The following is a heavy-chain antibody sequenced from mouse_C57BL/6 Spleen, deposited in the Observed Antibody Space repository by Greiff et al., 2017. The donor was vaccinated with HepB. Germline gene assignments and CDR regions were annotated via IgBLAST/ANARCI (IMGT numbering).Heavy chain of an antibody. Sequence: QVQLQQSGAELARPGASVKLSCKASGYTFTSYGISWVKQRTGQGLEWIGEIYPRSGNTYYNEKFKGKATLTADKSSSTAYMELRSLTSEDSAVYFCAREGFYYGSSYPYYAMDYWGQGTSITVSS. J-gene: IGHJ4*01. CDR2: IYPRSGNT. V-gene: IGHV1-81*01. D-gene: IGHD1-1*01. CDR1: GYTFTSYG. CDR3: AREGFYYGSSYPYYAMDY.